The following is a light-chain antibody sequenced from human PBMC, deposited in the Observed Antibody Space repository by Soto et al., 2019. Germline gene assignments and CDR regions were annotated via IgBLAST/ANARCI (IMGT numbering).Light chain of an antibody. Sequence: EIVMTQSPATLSVSPGERATLSCRASQSVSSNLAWYQQKPGQAPRLLIYGASTRATGIPARFSGSGSGSEFTLTICSLQSEDVAVYYCQQYNNWPPWTFGQGAKVEIK. V-gene: IGKV3-15*01. CDR2: GAS. J-gene: IGKJ1*01. CDR3: QQYNNWPPWT. CDR1: QSVSSN.